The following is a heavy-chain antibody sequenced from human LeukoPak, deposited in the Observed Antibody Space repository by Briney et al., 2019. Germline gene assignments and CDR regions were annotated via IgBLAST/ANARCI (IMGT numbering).Heavy chain of an antibody. Sequence: GGSLRLSCAASGFTFSTYPMNWVRQAPGKGLEWVSVIYSGGSTYYADSVKGRFTISRDISKNTLYLQMNSLSAEDTAVYYCARGNWNYPFDYWGQGTLVTVSS. CDR1: GFTFSTYP. V-gene: IGHV3-53*01. J-gene: IGHJ4*02. D-gene: IGHD1-7*01. CDR2: IYSGGST. CDR3: ARGNWNYPFDY.